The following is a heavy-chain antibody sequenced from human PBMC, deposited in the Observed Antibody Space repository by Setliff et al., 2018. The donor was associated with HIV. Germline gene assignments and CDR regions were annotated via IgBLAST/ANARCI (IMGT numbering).Heavy chain of an antibody. CDR1: GFTFSSYA. D-gene: IGHD3-22*01. CDR3: VRSLSGNSSTYYWAFDF. Sequence: GGSLRLSCAASGFTFSSYAMSWVRQAPGKGLEWVSAISDSGGGTYYADSVRGRFTVSRNNAKNSLWLQLDSLKVEDTALYFCVRSLSGNSSTYYWAFDFWGQGAPVTVSS. V-gene: IGHV3-23*01. CDR2: ISDSGGGT. J-gene: IGHJ4*02.